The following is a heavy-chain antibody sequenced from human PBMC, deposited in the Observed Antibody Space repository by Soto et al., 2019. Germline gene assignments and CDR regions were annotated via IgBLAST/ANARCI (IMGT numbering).Heavy chain of an antibody. CDR2: ISSSSSYI. V-gene: IGHV3-21*01. CDR3: ARVNPGTGDAFDI. Sequence: PGGSLRLSCAASGFTFSSYSMNWVRQAPGKGLEWVSSISSSSSYIYYADSVKGRFTISRDNAKNSLYLQMNSLRAEDTAVYYCARVNPGTGDAFDIWGQGTMVTVSS. CDR1: GFTFSSYS. D-gene: IGHD3-10*01. J-gene: IGHJ3*02.